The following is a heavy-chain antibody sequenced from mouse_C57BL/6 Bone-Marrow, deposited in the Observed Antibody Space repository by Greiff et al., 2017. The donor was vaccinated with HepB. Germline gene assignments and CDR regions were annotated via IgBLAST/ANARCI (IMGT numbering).Heavy chain of an antibody. Sequence: EVQGVESGGGLVQSGRSLRLSCATSGFTFSDFYMEWVRQAPGKGLEWIAASRNKANDYTTEYSASVKGRFIVSRDTSQSILYLQMNALRADDTAIYYCARDAYPIRGWYFDVWGTGTTVTVSS. V-gene: IGHV7-1*01. J-gene: IGHJ1*03. CDR3: ARDAYPIRGWYFDV. CDR2: SRNKANDYTT. CDR1: GFTFSDFY.